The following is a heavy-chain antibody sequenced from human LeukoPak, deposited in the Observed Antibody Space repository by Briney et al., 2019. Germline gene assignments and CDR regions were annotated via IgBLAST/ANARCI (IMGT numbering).Heavy chain of an antibody. CDR2: ISSSSTYI. J-gene: IGHJ3*01. V-gene: IGHV3-21*01. CDR3: ARVSRTVGATTYAFDV. Sequence: ETLSLTCAVYGGSFSGYYWSWVRQAPGKGLEWVSSISSSSTYIYYADPVKGRFTISRDNAKNSLYLQMNSLRAEDTAVYYCARVSRTVGATTYAFDVWGQGTMVTVSS. D-gene: IGHD1-26*01. CDR1: GGSFSGYY.